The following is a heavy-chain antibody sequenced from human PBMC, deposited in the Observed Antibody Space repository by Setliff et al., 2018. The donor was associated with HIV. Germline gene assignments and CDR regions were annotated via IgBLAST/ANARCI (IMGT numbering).Heavy chain of an antibody. D-gene: IGHD3-22*01. V-gene: IGHV1-18*01. J-gene: IGHJ3*02. CDR3: ARMIVLSASSPPDAFDI. Sequence: ASVKVSCKASGYTFTSYGISWVRQAPGQGLEWMGWISAYNGNTNYAQKLQGRVTMTTDTSTSTAYMELRSLRSDDTAVYYCARMIVLSASSPPDAFDIWGQGTMVTVSS. CDR2: ISAYNGNT. CDR1: GYTFTSYG.